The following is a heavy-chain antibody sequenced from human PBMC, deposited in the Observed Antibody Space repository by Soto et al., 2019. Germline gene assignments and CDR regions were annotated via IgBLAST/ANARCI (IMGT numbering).Heavy chain of an antibody. V-gene: IGHV1-69*13. CDR1: GGTFSSYA. Sequence: GASVKVSCKASGGTFSSYAISWVRQAPGQGLEWMGGIIPIFGTANYAQKFQGRVTITADESTSTAYMELSSLRSEDTAVYYCATRGGGYSYGGNFDYWGQGTLVTVSS. CDR3: ATRGGGYSYGGNFDY. D-gene: IGHD5-18*01. CDR2: IIPIFGTA. J-gene: IGHJ4*02.